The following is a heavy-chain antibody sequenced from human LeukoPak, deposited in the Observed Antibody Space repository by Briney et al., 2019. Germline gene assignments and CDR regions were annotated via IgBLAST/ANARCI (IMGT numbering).Heavy chain of an antibody. Sequence: GGSLRLSCAASGFTFSSYSMNWVRQAPGKGLEWVSYISSSSTIYYADSVKGRFTTSRDNAKNSLYLQMNSLRAEDTAVYYCARAGITGTLDYWGQGTLVTVSS. J-gene: IGHJ4*02. V-gene: IGHV3-48*01. CDR2: ISSSSTI. D-gene: IGHD1-20*01. CDR1: GFTFSSYS. CDR3: ARAGITGTLDY.